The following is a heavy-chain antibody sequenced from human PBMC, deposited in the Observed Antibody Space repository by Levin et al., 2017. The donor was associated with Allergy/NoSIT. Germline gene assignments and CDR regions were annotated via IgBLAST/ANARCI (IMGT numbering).Heavy chain of an antibody. J-gene: IGHJ3*02. Sequence: PGESLKISCAASGFTFSSYAMSWVRQAPGKGLEWVSAISGSGGSTYYADSVKGRFTISRDNSKNTLYLQMNSLRAEDTAVYYCAKLRMREEAVVDSVIDIWGQGTMVTVSS. V-gene: IGHV3-23*01. CDR1: GFTFSSYA. D-gene: IGHD6-19*01. CDR3: AKLRMREEAVVDSVIDI. CDR2: ISGSGGST.